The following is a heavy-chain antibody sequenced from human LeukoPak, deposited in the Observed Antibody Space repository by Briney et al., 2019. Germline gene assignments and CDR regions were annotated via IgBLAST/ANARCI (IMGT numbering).Heavy chain of an antibody. J-gene: IGHJ4*02. D-gene: IGHD3-10*01. Sequence: ASVNVSCKASGYNFISYGISWVRQAPGQGLEWMGWISAYNGDTNYAQKIQGRVTMTTDTSTSTAYMELSRLRSDDTAVYYCARAATFYYGSGSYNDYWGQGTLVTVSS. CDR2: ISAYNGDT. CDR1: GYNFISYG. CDR3: ARAATFYYGSGSYNDY. V-gene: IGHV1-18*01.